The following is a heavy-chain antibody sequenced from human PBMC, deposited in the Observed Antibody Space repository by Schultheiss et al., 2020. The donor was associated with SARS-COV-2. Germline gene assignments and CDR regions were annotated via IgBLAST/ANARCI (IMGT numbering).Heavy chain of an antibody. D-gene: IGHD6-19*01. V-gene: IGHV3-30*04. Sequence: GGSLRLSCAASGFTFSSYAMHWVRQAPGKGLEWVAVISYDGSNKYYADSVKGRFTISRDNAKNSLYLQVNSLRAEDTAVYYCARDSEIAVAGFDYWGQGTLVTVSS. CDR1: GFTFSSYA. J-gene: IGHJ4*02. CDR3: ARDSEIAVAGFDY. CDR2: ISYDGSNK.